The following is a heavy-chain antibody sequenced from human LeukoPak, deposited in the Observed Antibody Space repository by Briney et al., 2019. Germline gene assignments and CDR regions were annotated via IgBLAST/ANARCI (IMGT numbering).Heavy chain of an antibody. CDR3: ARESYYDFWSGYYTWDHYYYYGMDV. J-gene: IGHJ6*02. CDR2: IYYSGST. D-gene: IGHD3-3*01. V-gene: IGHV4-31*03. Sequence: PSETLSLTCTVSGGSISSGGYYWSWIRQHPGKGLEWIGYIYYSGSTYYNPSLKSRVTISVYTSKNQFSLKLSSVTAADTAVYYCARESYYDFWSGYYTWDHYYYYGMDVWGQGTTVTVSS. CDR1: GGSISSGGYY.